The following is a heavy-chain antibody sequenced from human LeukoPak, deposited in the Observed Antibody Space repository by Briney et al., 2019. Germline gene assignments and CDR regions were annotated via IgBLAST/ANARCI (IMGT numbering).Heavy chain of an antibody. Sequence: SQTLSLTCAISGDSVSSNSAAWNWIRQSPSRGLEWLGRTYYRSRWHNDYAVYVGSRITINPDTSKNQFSLQLNSVTPEDTAVYYCVRVVRTGTTFDYWGQGTLVTVSS. CDR1: GDSVSSNSAA. CDR3: VRVVRTGTTFDY. V-gene: IGHV6-1*01. D-gene: IGHD1-1*01. J-gene: IGHJ4*02. CDR2: TYYRSRWHN.